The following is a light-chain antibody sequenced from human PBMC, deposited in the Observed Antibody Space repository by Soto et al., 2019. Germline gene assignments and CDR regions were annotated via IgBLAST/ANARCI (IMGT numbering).Light chain of an antibody. CDR2: GTS. CDR1: QSVNTN. J-gene: IGKJ1*01. V-gene: IGKV3D-15*01. CDR3: QQYNNWPWT. Sequence: EIVMTQSPATLSVSPGERATLSCRAGQSVNTNLAWYLQKPGQAPRLLIYGTSNRATGIPARFSGSVSGTEFTLTISSLQPEDFAVYHCQQYNNWPWTFGQGTKVDIK.